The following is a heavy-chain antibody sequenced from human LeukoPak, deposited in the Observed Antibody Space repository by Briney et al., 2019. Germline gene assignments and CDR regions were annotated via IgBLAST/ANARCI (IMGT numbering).Heavy chain of an antibody. CDR3: AKRPSDYGDYVSYFDH. D-gene: IGHD4-17*01. CDR1: GFSFISYG. CDR2: ISDDGGSK. V-gene: IGHV3-30*18. J-gene: IGHJ4*02. Sequence: GGSLRLSCGASGFSFISYGMHWVRQAPGKGLEWLGVISDDGGSKDYADSVKGRFTISRDNSKDTLYLQMNSLRAEDTAVYYCAKRPSDYGDYVSYFDHWGQGTLVTVSS.